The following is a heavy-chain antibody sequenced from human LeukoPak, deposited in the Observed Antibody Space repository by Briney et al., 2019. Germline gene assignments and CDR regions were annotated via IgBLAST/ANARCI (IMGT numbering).Heavy chain of an antibody. Sequence: GGSLRLSCAASGFTFSDYYMSWIRQAPGKGLEWVSYISSSGSTIYYADSVKGGFTISRDHAKNSLYLQMNSLRAEDTAVYYCARAVVDILTGYYYYYYYGMDVWGQGTTVTVSS. CDR2: ISSSGSTI. CDR3: ARAVVDILTGYYYYYYYGMDV. D-gene: IGHD3-9*01. J-gene: IGHJ6*02. V-gene: IGHV3-11*01. CDR1: GFTFSDYY.